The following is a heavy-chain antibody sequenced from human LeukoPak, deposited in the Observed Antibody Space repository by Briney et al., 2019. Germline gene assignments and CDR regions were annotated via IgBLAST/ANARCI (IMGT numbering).Heavy chain of an antibody. CDR1: GYTFTSYG. CDR2: ISAYNGNT. V-gene: IGHV1-18*01. Sequence: ASVKVSCKASGYTFTSYGISWVRQAPGQGLEWMGWISAYNGNTNYAQKLQGRVTMTTDTSTSTAYMELRSLRSDDTAVYYCARDPPYSSSWYGPEGWFDPWGQGTLVTVSS. J-gene: IGHJ5*02. CDR3: ARDPPYSSSWYGPEGWFDP. D-gene: IGHD6-13*01.